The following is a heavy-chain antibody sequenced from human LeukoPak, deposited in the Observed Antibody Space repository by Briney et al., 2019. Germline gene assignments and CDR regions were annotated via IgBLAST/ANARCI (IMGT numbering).Heavy chain of an antibody. J-gene: IGHJ6*02. CDR1: GFTFSNYG. D-gene: IGHD4-17*01. CDR2: ISYDGSNK. CDR3: AKGKGDYVNYYYGMDV. V-gene: IGHV3-30*18. Sequence: AGGSLRLSCAASGFTFSNYGMHWVRQAPGKGLEWVAVISYDGSNKYYADSVKGRFTISRDNSKNTLYLQMNSLRAEDTAVYYCAKGKGDYVNYYYGMDVWGQGTTVTVSS.